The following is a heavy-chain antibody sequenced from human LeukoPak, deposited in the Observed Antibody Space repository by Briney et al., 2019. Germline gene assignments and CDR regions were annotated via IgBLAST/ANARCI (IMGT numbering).Heavy chain of an antibody. D-gene: IGHD2-15*01. Sequence: PGGSLRLSCAASGFTFSTYSMNWVRQAPGKGLEWVSFISSGGSYIYYADSVKGRFTISRDNSKKTLYLQMNSLTAEDTALYHCAREGGHLIDARGAVDYWGQGTLVTVSS. CDR1: GFTFSTYS. CDR2: ISSGGSYI. V-gene: IGHV3-21*01. J-gene: IGHJ4*02. CDR3: AREGGHLIDARGAVDY.